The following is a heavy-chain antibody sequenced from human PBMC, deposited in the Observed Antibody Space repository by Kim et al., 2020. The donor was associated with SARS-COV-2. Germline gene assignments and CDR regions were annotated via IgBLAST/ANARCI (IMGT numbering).Heavy chain of an antibody. CDR2: IYPGDSDT. CDR3: ARRRGFGYYHNYYFDY. CDR1: GYSFTSYW. V-gene: IGHV5-51*01. Sequence: GESLKISCKGSGYSFTSYWIGWVRQMPGKGLEWMGIIYPGDSDTRYSPSFQGQVTISADKSISTAYLQWSSLKASDTAMYYCARRRGFGYYHNYYFDYWGQGTLVTVSS. J-gene: IGHJ4*02. D-gene: IGHD3-22*01.